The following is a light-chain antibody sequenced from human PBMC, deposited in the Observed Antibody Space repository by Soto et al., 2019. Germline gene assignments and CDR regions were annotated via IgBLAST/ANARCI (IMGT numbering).Light chain of an antibody. V-gene: IGKV1-5*03. CDR2: KAS. CDR3: QQYNSFPWT. CDR1: QSLSSW. J-gene: IGKJ1*01. Sequence: DIQMTQSPSTLSASVGDRVTITCRASQSLSSWLAWYQQKPGKAPKVLIYKASTLESGVPSRFSGSGSGTEFXLSISSLXPDDFATYYCQQYNSFPWTFGQGTKVEI.